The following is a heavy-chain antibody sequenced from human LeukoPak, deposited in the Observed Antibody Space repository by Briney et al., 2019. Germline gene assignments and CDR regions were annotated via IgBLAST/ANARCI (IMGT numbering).Heavy chain of an antibody. CDR1: GFTFSNSW. CDR2: INHDGSEK. CDR3: ARVRFLEWLLFDY. Sequence: PGGSLRLSCAASGFTFSNSWMNWFRQAPGRLEWVANINHDGSEKNYVDSVEGRFTITRDNTKKSLYLQMNSLRAEDTAVYYCARVRFLEWLLFDYWGQGTLVTVS. V-gene: IGHV3-7*04. D-gene: IGHD3-3*01. J-gene: IGHJ4*02.